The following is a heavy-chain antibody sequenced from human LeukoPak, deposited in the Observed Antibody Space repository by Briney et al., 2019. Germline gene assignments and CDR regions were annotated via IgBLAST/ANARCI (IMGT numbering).Heavy chain of an antibody. J-gene: IGHJ3*02. CDR3: ARASSSALAVEDAFDI. V-gene: IGHV3-74*01. CDR1: GFTFSSYW. D-gene: IGHD6-19*01. Sequence: GGSLRLSCAASGFTFSSYWMHWVRQAPGKGLVWVSRINSDGSSTSYADSVKGRFTISRDNAKNTLYLQMNSLRAEDTAVYYCARASSSALAVEDAFDIWGQGTMVTVSS. CDR2: INSDGSST.